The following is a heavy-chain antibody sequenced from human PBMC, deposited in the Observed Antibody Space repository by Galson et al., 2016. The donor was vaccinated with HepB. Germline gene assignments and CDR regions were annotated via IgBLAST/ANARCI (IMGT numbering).Heavy chain of an antibody. Sequence: PALVTPTQTLTLTCTFSGFSLRTSGVGVGWIRQPPGKALEWLGIIYWDDDKRYSPSLKSRLTITKDTTKNQVVLTMTNMDPVDTATYYCAHRGPGYCSNISCYNPCDYWGQGTLVTVSS. CDR1: GFSLRTSGVG. CDR3: AHRGPGYCSNISCYNPCDY. J-gene: IGHJ4*02. CDR2: IYWDDDK. D-gene: IGHD2-2*02. V-gene: IGHV2-5*02.